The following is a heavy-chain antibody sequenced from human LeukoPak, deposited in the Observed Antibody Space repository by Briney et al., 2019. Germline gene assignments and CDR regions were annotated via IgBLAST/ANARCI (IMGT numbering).Heavy chain of an antibody. Sequence: GGSLRLSCAASGFTFSSYWMYWVRQAPGKGLEWVGRVKSRADGGSTDYAGPVKGRFSISRDDSKNIVYLEMDSLKTDDTAVYYCTTDRMTRNGFFDYWVQGMQVIVSS. D-gene: IGHD1-1*01. J-gene: IGHJ4*02. CDR2: VKSRADGGST. CDR1: GFTFSSYW. V-gene: IGHV3-15*07. CDR3: TTDRMTRNGFFDY.